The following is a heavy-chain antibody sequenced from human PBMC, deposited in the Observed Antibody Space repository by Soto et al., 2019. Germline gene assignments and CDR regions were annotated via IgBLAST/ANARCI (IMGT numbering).Heavy chain of an antibody. V-gene: IGHV4-61*01. J-gene: IGHJ6*02. D-gene: IGHD5-18*01. Sequence: SETLSLTCTVSGGSVSSGSYYWSWIRQPPGKGLEWIGYIYYSGSTNYNPSLKSRVTISVDTSKNQFSLKLSSVTAADTAVYYCARGLGYSYGYEAYYYYGMDVWGQGTTVTVSS. CDR2: IYYSGST. CDR1: GGSVSSGSYY. CDR3: ARGLGYSYGYEAYYYYGMDV.